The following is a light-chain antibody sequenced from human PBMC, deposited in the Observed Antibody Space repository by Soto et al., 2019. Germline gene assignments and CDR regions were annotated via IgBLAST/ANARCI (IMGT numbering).Light chain of an antibody. Sequence: QPVLTQSPSASASLGASVKLTCTLSSGHSSYAIAWHQQQPEKGPRYLMKLNSDGSHNKGDGIPDRFSGSSSGAERYLTISSLQSEDEADYYCQTGGTGIHVFGTGTKVTVL. J-gene: IGLJ1*01. CDR1: SGHSSYA. CDR3: QTGGTGIHV. CDR2: LNSDGSH. V-gene: IGLV4-69*01.